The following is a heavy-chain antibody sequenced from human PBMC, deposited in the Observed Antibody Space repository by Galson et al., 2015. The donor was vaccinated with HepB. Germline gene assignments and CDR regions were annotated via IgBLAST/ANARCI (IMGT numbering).Heavy chain of an antibody. Sequence: SLRLSCAASGFTFSSYSMNWVRQAPGKGLEWVSYISSSSSTIYYADSVKGRFTISRDNAKNSLYLQMNSLRDEDTAVYYCARDLRAYYDSSGYPRYYFDYWGQGTLVTVSS. CDR1: GFTFSSYS. CDR3: ARDLRAYYDSSGYPRYYFDY. CDR2: ISSSSSTI. D-gene: IGHD3-22*01. J-gene: IGHJ4*02. V-gene: IGHV3-48*02.